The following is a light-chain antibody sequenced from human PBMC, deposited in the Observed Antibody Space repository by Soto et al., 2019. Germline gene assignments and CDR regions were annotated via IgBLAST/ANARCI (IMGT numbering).Light chain of an antibody. CDR1: QSVLYSSNNKNY. CDR3: QQYYSTPVT. V-gene: IGKV4-1*01. Sequence: DIVMTQSPENLAVSLGERATINCKSSQSVLYSSNNKNYLAWYQQKPGQPPKLLIYWASTRESGVPDRFSGSGSGTDFTLTISSLQAEDVAVYYCQQYYSTPVTFGQGTKVDIK. J-gene: IGKJ1*01. CDR2: WAS.